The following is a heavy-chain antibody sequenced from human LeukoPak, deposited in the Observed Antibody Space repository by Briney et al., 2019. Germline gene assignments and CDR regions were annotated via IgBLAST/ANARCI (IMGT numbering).Heavy chain of an antibody. Sequence: SETLSLTCTVSGGSISSSSYYWGWIRQPPGEGLEWIGSIYYSGSTYYNPSLKSRVTISVDTSKNQFSLKLSSMTAADTAVYYCARGYSSSWFGYYYYMDVWGKGTTVTISS. CDR3: ARGYSSSWFGYYYYMDV. V-gene: IGHV4-39*01. J-gene: IGHJ6*03. CDR1: GGSISSSSYY. D-gene: IGHD6-13*01. CDR2: IYYSGST.